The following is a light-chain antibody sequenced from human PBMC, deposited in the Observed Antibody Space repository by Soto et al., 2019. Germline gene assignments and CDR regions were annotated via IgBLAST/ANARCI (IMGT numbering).Light chain of an antibody. J-gene: IGKJ1*01. Sequence: EIVFTQSPGTLSLSPGERATLSCRASHSVGSNYVAWYQHKPGQTPRLVIYGTSSRATGIPDRFSGSGSGTDFTLTISRLEPEDFAVYYCQQYDRSPWTFGQGTKVDIK. V-gene: IGKV3-20*01. CDR2: GTS. CDR1: HSVGSNY. CDR3: QQYDRSPWT.